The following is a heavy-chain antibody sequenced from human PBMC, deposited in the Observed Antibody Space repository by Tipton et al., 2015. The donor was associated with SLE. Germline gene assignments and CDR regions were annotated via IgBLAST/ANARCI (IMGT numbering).Heavy chain of an antibody. CDR3: AKSDQSSEAFDY. D-gene: IGHD2-2*01. CDR1: GFTFSSYA. CDR2: ISGSGGST. V-gene: IGHV3-23*01. J-gene: IGHJ3*01. Sequence: SLRLSCAASGFTFSSYAMSWARRAPGKGLEWVSAISGSGGSTYYADSVKGRFPISRDNSKNTLYLQMNSLRAEDTAVYYCAKSDQSSEAFDYWGQGTMVTVAS.